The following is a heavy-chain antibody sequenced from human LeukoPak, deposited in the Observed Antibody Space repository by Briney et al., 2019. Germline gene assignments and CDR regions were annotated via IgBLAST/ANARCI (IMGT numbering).Heavy chain of an antibody. J-gene: IGHJ4*02. CDR1: GFTFSSYS. CDR3: TRDPHAFDF. CDR2: ITSISSRI. V-gene: IGHV3-48*01. Sequence: GGSLRLSCAASGFTFSSYSMNWVRQAPGKGLEWISYITSISSRIYYADSVKGRFTISRDNAKNSLYLQMDSLRVEDTAVYYCTRDPHAFDFWGQGTRVTVSS.